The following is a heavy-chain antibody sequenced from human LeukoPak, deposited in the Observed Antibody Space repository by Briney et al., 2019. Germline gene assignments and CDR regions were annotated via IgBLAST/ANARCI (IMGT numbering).Heavy chain of an antibody. CDR2: INHSGST. V-gene: IGHV4-34*01. D-gene: IGHD2-15*01. J-gene: IGHJ5*02. Sequence: SETLSLTCAVYGGSFSGYYWSWIRQPPGKGLEWIGEINHSGSTNYNPSLKSRVTISVDTSKNQFSLKLSFVTAGDTAVYYCARPQGYCSGGSCYYWFDPWGQGTLVTVSS. CDR3: ARPQGYCSGGSCYYWFDP. CDR1: GGSFSGYY.